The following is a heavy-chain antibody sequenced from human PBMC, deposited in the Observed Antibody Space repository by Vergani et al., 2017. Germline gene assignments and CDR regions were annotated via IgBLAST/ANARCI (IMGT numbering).Heavy chain of an antibody. CDR3: ANPLRYCXGGSCYSYYYGMDV. D-gene: IGHD2-15*01. J-gene: IGHJ6*02. Sequence: QVQLVESGGGVVQPGGSLRLSCAASGFTFSSYGMHWVRQAPGKGLEWVAFIRYDGSNKYYADSVKGRFTISRDNSKNTLYLQMNSLRAEDTAVYYCANPLRYCXGGSCYSYYYGMDVWGQGTTVTVSS. V-gene: IGHV3-30*02. CDR1: GFTFSSYG. CDR2: IRYDGSNK.